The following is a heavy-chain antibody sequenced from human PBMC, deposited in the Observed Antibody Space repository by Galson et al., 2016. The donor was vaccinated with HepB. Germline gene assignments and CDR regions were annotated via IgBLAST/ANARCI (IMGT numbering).Heavy chain of an antibody. CDR1: GGSVSSGTYY. J-gene: IGHJ6*02. CDR3: ARDRRYDFSSGNPRYGMDV. V-gene: IGHV4-61*01. D-gene: IGHD3-3*01. CDR2: IYYTGST. Sequence: SETLSLTCTVSGGSVSSGTYYWGWIRQPPGKGLEWIGHIYYTGSTNYNSSLKSRVTISTDRSKNQFSLKLSSVTAADTALYYCARDRRYDFSSGNPRYGMDVWGQGATVIVSS.